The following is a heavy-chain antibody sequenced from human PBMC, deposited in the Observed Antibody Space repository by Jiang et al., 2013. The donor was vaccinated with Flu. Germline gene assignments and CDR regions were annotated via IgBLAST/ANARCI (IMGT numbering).Heavy chain of an antibody. CDR2: ISGSGGST. CDR1: GFTFSGYA. CDR3: AKRIKTMMAGNDH. J-gene: IGHJ4*02. V-gene: IGHV3-23*04. Sequence: QLVESGGGLEQPGRSLRLSCAASGFTFSGYAMTWVRQTPGKGLEWVSDISGSGGSTYYADSVNGRFTISRDNSKNTLYLQMNSLRGEDTAVYYCAKRIKTMMAGNDHWGQGTLVTVSS. D-gene: IGHD3-22*01.